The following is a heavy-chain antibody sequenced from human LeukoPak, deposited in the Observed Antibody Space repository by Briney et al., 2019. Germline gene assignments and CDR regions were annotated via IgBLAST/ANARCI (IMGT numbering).Heavy chain of an antibody. CDR3: AREGIAAAGTAGSYFDY. V-gene: IGHV4-59*01. CDR1: GGSISSYY. J-gene: IGHJ4*02. CDR2: IYYSGGT. Sequence: RPSETLSLTCTVSGGSISSYYWSWIRQPPGKGLEWIGYIYYSGGTNYNPSLKSRVTISVDTSKNQFSLKLSSVTAADTAVYYCAREGIAAAGTAGSYFDYWGQGTLVTVSS. D-gene: IGHD6-13*01.